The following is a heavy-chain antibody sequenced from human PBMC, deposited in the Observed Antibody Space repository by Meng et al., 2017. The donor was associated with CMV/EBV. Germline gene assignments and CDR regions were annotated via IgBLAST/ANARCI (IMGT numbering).Heavy chain of an antibody. CDR1: GFTISSYS. D-gene: IGHD3-22*01. CDR3: AREPYDSSGYYYDY. CDR2: ISSRSSYI. V-gene: IGHV3-21*01. J-gene: IGHJ4*02. Sequence: ATGFTISSYSLNQVREAPGKRREGVSTISSRSSYIYYADSVKSRYTISRDNSKNTPYLQMGSLRAEEMAVYYCAREPYDSSGYYYDYWGQGTLVTVSS.